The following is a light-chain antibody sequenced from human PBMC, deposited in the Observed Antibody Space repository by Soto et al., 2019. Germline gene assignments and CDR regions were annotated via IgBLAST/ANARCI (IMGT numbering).Light chain of an antibody. J-gene: IGKJ1*01. CDR3: QQSYRSRKT. CDR2: AAS. Sequence: DIQMTQSPSSLSASVGDRVTITCRASQSISSYLNWYQQKPGKAPKLLIYAASSLQSGVPSRFSGSGSGTDFTLIISSLQPEDFATYYCQQSYRSRKTFGQGTKV. V-gene: IGKV1-39*01. CDR1: QSISSY.